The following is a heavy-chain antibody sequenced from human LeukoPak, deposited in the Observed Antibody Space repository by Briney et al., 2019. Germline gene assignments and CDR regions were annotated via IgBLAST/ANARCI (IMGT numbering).Heavy chain of an antibody. CDR2: INPNSGGT. Sequence: ASVKVSCKASGYTFTDYYMHWVRQAPGQGLEWMGWINPNSGGTNYAQKFQGRVTLTRDTSISTAYMELSSLNSGDTAVYFCARERGVGYSDLRYWGQGTLVTVSS. CDR1: GYTFTDYY. CDR3: ARERGVGYSDLRY. D-gene: IGHD5-18*01. J-gene: IGHJ4*02. V-gene: IGHV1-2*02.